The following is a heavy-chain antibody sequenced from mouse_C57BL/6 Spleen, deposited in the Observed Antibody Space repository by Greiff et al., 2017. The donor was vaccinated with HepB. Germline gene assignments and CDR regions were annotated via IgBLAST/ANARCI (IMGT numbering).Heavy chain of an antibody. CDR3: ARIYYGNLYYFDY. D-gene: IGHD2-1*01. V-gene: IGHV1-66*01. J-gene: IGHJ2*01. CDR1: GYSFTSYY. CDR2: IYPGSGNT. Sequence: QVQLKESGPELVKPGASVKISCKASGYSFTSYYIHWVKQRPGQGLEWIGWIYPGSGNTKYNEKFKGKATLTADTSSSTAYMQLSSLTSEDSAVYYCARIYYGNLYYFDYWGQGTTLTVSS.